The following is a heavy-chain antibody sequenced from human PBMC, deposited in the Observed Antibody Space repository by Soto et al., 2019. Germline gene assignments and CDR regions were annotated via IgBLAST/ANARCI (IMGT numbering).Heavy chain of an antibody. D-gene: IGHD3-22*01. CDR1: GGSISNYY. CDR2: IYYRGNT. V-gene: IGHV4-59*01. J-gene: IGHJ4*02. CDR3: ARQAVYYDSSGYLDS. Sequence: LETLSLTCTVSGGSISNYYWTWVRQPPGKGLEWIGYIYYRGNTNYNPSLKSRITISVDTSTNQFSLKLGSVSAADTAVYYCARQAVYYDSSGYLDSWGQGTLVTVSS.